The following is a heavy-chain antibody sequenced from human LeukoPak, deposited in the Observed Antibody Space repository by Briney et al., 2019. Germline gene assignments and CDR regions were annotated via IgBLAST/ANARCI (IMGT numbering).Heavy chain of an antibody. Sequence: GGSLRLSCAASGFTFSSYDMTWVRQAPGRGLEWVSSIRPSGDNTYYGDSVKGRFTISRDNAKNSLYLQMNSLRAEDTAVYYCARDLYRIVVVPHYFDSWGQGTLVTVSS. CDR3: ARDLYRIVVVPHYFDS. J-gene: IGHJ4*02. CDR2: IRPSGDNT. CDR1: GFTFSSYD. V-gene: IGHV3-21*01. D-gene: IGHD3-22*01.